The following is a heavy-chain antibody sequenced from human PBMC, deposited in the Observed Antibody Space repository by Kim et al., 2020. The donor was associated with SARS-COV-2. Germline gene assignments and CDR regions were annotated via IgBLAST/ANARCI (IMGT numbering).Heavy chain of an antibody. CDR1: GFTFSSYG. CDR2: ISYDGSNK. D-gene: IGHD3-22*01. CDR3: AKRGSSGYSLDY. V-gene: IGHV3-30*18. Sequence: GGSLRLSCAASGFTFSSYGMHWVRQAPGKGLEWVAVISYDGSNKYYADSVKGRFTISRDNSKNTLYLQMNSLRAEDTAVYYCAKRGSSGYSLDYWGQGTLDTVSS. J-gene: IGHJ4*02.